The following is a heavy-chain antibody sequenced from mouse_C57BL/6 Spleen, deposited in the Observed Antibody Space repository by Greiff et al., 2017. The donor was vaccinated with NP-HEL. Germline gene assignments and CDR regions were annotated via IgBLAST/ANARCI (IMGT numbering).Heavy chain of an antibody. Sequence: DVHLVESGPGLVKPSQSLSLTCSVTGYSITSGYYWNWIRQFPGNKLEWMGYISYDGSNNYNPSLKNRISITRDTSKNQFFLKLNSVTTEDTATYYCARGTTVVRYFDVWGTGTTVTVSS. CDR1: GYSITSGYY. V-gene: IGHV3-6*01. CDR3: ARGTTVVRYFDV. D-gene: IGHD1-1*01. J-gene: IGHJ1*03. CDR2: ISYDGSN.